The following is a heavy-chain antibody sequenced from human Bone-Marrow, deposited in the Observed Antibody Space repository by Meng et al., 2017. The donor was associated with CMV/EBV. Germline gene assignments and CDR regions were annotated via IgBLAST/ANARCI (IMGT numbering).Heavy chain of an antibody. CDR3: ARDSVLSPRHVLRFLEWLYHYYGMDV. J-gene: IGHJ6*02. D-gene: IGHD3-3*01. CDR2: ISYDGSNK. CDR1: GFTFSSSA. V-gene: IGHV3-30-3*01. Sequence: GESLKISCAASGFTFSSSAMHWVRQAPGKGLEWVAVISYDGSNKYYADSVKGRFTISRDNSKNTLYLQMNSLRAEDTAVYYCARDSVLSPRHVLRFLEWLYHYYGMDVWGQGTTVTVSS.